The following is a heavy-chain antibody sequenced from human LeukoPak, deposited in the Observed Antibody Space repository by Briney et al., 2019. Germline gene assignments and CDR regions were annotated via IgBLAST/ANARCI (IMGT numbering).Heavy chain of an antibody. V-gene: IGHV1-69*06. CDR2: IIPLFDTA. Sequence: GASVRVSCKASGGTFNSYVISWVRQAPGQGLEWMGGIIPLFDTATYAQKFQDRVTITADTSTSTVYMELSSLGSEDTAVYFCARGSSGISSWFDPWGQGTLVTVSS. CDR3: ARGSSGISSWFDP. J-gene: IGHJ5*02. D-gene: IGHD6-19*01. CDR1: GGTFNSYV.